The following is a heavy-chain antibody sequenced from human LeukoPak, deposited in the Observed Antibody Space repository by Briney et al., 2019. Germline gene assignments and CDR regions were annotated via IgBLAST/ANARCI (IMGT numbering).Heavy chain of an antibody. J-gene: IGHJ5*02. Sequence: GGSLRLSCAASGFTFSSYGMLWVRQAPGKGLEWVAFIRYDGSNKYYADSVKGRFTVSRDNSKNTLYLQMNSLRAEDTAVYYCAKDFYSSSWYGFSNWFDPWGQGTLVTVSS. V-gene: IGHV3-30*02. CDR1: GFTFSSYG. CDR3: AKDFYSSSWYGFSNWFDP. D-gene: IGHD6-13*01. CDR2: IRYDGSNK.